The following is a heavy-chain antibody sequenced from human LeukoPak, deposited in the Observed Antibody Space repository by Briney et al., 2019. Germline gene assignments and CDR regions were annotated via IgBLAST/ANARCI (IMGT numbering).Heavy chain of an antibody. D-gene: IGHD3-22*01. V-gene: IGHV3-7*01. J-gene: IGHJ4*02. CDR1: GGSFSGYY. CDR2: IKPDGSEK. Sequence: ETLSLTCAVYGGSFSGYYWSWVRQAPGKGLEWVGNIKPDGSEKYCVDSLKGRFIISRDNAKNSLYLQMNSLRAEDVAVYYCAKYFYDGSGTHYFDYWGQGTPVTVSS. CDR3: AKYFYDGSGTHYFDY.